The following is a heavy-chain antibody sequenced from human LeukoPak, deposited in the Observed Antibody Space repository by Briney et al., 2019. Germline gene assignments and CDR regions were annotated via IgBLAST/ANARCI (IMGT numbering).Heavy chain of an antibody. CDR3: ARDLDGSEIGPGYFDY. V-gene: IGHV3-11*01. CDR2: IGSSGTTV. Sequence: GGSLRLSCAASGFTFSDHYMSWIRQAPGKGLEWVSYIGSSGTTVFYAGSVKGRFIISRDNAKNSLYLRMNSLRAEDTAVYYCARDLDGSEIGPGYFDYWGQGALVTVSS. J-gene: IGHJ4*02. CDR1: GFTFSDHY. D-gene: IGHD3-10*01.